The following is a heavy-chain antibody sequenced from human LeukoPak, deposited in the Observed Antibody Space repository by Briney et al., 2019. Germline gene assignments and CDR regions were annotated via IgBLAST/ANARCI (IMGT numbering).Heavy chain of an antibody. J-gene: IGHJ5*02. CDR2: INTNTGNP. D-gene: IGHD5-24*01. Sequence: ASVKVSCKASGYSFNSQGMNWVRQAPGQGLEWMGWINTNTGNPTYAQGFTGRFVFSFDTSVSTAYLQISSLKAEDTAVYYCARDGRDGYNFGWFDPWGQGTLVTVSS. CDR1: GYSFNSQG. CDR3: ARDGRDGYNFGWFDP. V-gene: IGHV7-4-1*02.